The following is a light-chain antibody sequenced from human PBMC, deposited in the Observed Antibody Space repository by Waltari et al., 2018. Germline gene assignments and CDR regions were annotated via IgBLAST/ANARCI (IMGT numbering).Light chain of an antibody. CDR3: QQYDNLLPG. J-gene: IGKJ5*01. CDR1: QDISNY. Sequence: DIQMTQSPSSLSASVGHRVTITRQASQDISNYLNLYQQKPGKAPKLLIYDASNLETGVPSRFSGSGSGTDFTFTISSLQPEDIATYYCQQYDNLLPGFGQGTRLEIK. CDR2: DAS. V-gene: IGKV1-33*01.